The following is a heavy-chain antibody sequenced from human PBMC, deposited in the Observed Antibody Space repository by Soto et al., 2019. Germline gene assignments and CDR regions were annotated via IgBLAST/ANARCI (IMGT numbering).Heavy chain of an antibody. Sequence: AKVCSKASRNTVANNAMHWVHQAPGQRLEWMGWINGGNGNTYYSEHFQGRVTFTRDTSAGTVYMQLSSLTSEDTAVYYCARVEYSSSWYGGPAYYYYYGMDVWGQGTTVTVSS. CDR3: ARVEYSSSWYGGPAYYYYYGMDV. V-gene: IGHV1-3*01. CDR1: RNTVANNA. J-gene: IGHJ6*02. D-gene: IGHD6-13*01. CDR2: INGGNGNT.